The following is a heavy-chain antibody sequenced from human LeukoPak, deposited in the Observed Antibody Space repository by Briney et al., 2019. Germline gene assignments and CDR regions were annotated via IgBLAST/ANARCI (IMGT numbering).Heavy chain of an antibody. J-gene: IGHJ4*02. D-gene: IGHD3-16*02. CDR2: VSFSGNT. Sequence: SETLSLTCTVVSIRSYFWSWIRQSPGKGLEWIGYVSFSGNTKYNPSLKSRVTISLDTSKKHFSLNLTSVTAADTAVYYCARHVNLKNQVVKDYFDFWGKGTLVTVSS. CDR3: ARHVNLKNQVVKDYFDF. V-gene: IGHV4-59*08. CDR1: VSIRSYF.